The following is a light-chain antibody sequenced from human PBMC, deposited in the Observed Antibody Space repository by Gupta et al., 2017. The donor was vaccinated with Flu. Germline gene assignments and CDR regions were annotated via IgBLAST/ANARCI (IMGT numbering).Light chain of an antibody. CDR1: SSNIGAGYD. CDR3: QSFDSSLSGSGV. CDR2: RNF. J-gene: IGLJ3*02. V-gene: IGLV1-40*01. Sequence: TISCTGTSSNIGAGYDVHWYQQLPGTAPKLLIYRNFNRHSGVPDRVSGSRSGTSASLTITGLLAEEEADYYCQSFDSSLSGSGVFGGGTKLTVL.